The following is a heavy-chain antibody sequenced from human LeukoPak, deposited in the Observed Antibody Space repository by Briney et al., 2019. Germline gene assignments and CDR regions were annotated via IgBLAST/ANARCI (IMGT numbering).Heavy chain of an antibody. J-gene: IGHJ4*02. CDR2: IWSDGANH. D-gene: IGHD4-11*01. CDR1: GFTFSHYG. CDR3: AKDAKRGFDYSSSLEH. V-gene: IGHV3-33*03. Sequence: GGSLRLSCEASGFTFSHYGMHWARQAPGKGLEWVAVIWSDGANHYHTDSVKGRSTIATNTFKHSMSHQINRQRTEDTSMYYSAKDAKRGFDYSSSLEHWGQGALVTV.